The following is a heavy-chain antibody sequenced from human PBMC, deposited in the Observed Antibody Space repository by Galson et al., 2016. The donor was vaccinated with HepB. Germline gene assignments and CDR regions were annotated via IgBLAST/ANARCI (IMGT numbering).Heavy chain of an antibody. J-gene: IGHJ4*02. CDR2: FYPGDSET. CDR3: ARLVSSRSPYDS. V-gene: IGHV5-51*01. D-gene: IGHD3-22*01. CDR1: GYVFSSYW. Sequence: QSGAEVKKPGESLRISCKGEGYVFSSYWIAWVRHTPDKGLEWMGLFYPGDSETRYSPSFQGQVTFSADKSINTAYVQWSSLKASDTAIYYCARLVSSRSPYDSWGQGTLVTVSS.